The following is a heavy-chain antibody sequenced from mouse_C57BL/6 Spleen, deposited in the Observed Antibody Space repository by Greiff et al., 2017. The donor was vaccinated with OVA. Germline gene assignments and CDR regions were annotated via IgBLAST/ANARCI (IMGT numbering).Heavy chain of an antibody. CDR1: GYSITSGYY. CDR2: ISYDGSN. D-gene: IGHD2-4*01. CDR3: ARGYDYDEFDY. Sequence: EVKLLESGPGLVKPSQSLSLTCSVTGYSITSGYYWNWIRQFPGNKLEWMGYISYDGSNNYNPSLKNRISITRDTSKNQFFLKLNSVTTEDTATYYCARGYDYDEFDYWGQGTTLTVSS. V-gene: IGHV3-6*01. J-gene: IGHJ2*01.